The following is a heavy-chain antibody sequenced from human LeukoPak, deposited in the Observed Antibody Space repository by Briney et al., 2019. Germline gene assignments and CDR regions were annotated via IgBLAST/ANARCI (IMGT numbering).Heavy chain of an antibody. CDR2: INPSNGGT. Sequence: ASVKVSCKASGYTFTDYYIHWVRQAPGQGVEWMGWINPSNGGTNFAQGFQGRVTMTRHTSISTAYMELIRLTSDDTAVYYCARVGYFGSGSYCPYWGQGTLVTVSS. CDR3: ARVGYFGSGSYCPY. CDR1: GYTFTDYY. V-gene: IGHV1-2*02. J-gene: IGHJ4*02. D-gene: IGHD3-10*01.